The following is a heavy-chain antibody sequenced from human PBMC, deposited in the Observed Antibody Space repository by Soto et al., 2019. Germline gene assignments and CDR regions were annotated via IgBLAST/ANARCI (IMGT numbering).Heavy chain of an antibody. CDR1: GGTFSSYA. D-gene: IGHD4-17*01. V-gene: IGHV1-69*05. J-gene: IGHJ3*02. CDR3: ARGRGPSTVTDAFDI. CDR2: IIPIFGTA. Sequence: SVKVSCKASGGTFSSYAISWVRQAPGQGLEWMGGIIPIFGTANYAQKFQGRVTMTRDTSTSTVYMELSSLRSEDTAVYYCARGRGPSTVTDAFDIWGQGTMVTVSS.